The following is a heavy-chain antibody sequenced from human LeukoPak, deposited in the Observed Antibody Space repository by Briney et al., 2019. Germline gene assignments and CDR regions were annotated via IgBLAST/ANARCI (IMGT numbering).Heavy chain of an antibody. CDR3: ARHLGIVADFDY. Sequence: PPETLSLTCTVSGGSISSYYWSWIRQPPGKGLEWIGYIYYSGSTNYNPSLKSRVTISVDTSKNQFSLKLSSVTAADTAVYYCARHLGIVADFDYWGQGTLVTVSS. CDR1: GGSISSYY. D-gene: IGHD6-25*01. CDR2: IYYSGST. V-gene: IGHV4-59*08. J-gene: IGHJ4*02.